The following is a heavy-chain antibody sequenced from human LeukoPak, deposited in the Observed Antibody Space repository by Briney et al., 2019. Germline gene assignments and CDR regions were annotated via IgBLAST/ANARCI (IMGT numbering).Heavy chain of an antibody. V-gene: IGHV4-59*01. CDR1: GGSISSYY. CDR3: ARKYNGYGGWIDY. J-gene: IGHJ4*02. D-gene: IGHD5-12*01. CDR2: IYYSGST. Sequence: SETLSLTCTVSGGSISSYYWSWIRQPPGKGLEWIGYIYYSGSTNYNPSLKSRVTISVHTSKNQFSLKLSSVTAADTAVYYCARKYNGYGGWIDYWAQGSLVTVSS.